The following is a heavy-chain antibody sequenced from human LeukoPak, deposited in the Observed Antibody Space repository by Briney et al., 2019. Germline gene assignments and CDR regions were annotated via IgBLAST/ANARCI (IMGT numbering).Heavy chain of an antibody. D-gene: IGHD4-17*01. Sequence: GGSLRLSCAASGFTVSSNYMSWVRQAPGKGLEWVAVISYDGSNKYYADSVKGRFTISRDNSKNTLYLQMNSLRAEDTAVYYCAREGGFADDYGDCYDYWGQGTLVTVSS. CDR2: ISYDGSNK. V-gene: IGHV3-30-3*01. CDR3: AREGGFADDYGDCYDY. CDR1: GFTVSSNY. J-gene: IGHJ4*02.